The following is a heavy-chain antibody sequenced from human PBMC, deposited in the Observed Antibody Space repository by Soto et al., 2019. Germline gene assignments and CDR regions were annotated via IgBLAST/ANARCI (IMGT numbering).Heavy chain of an antibody. CDR1: GGTFSSYA. CDR3: ARHLTTREDPTCWFDP. Sequence: GASVKVSCKASGGTFSSYAISWVRQAPGQGLEWMGGIIPIFGTANYAQKFQGRVTITADESTSTAYMELSSLRSEDTAVYYCARHLTTREDPTCWFDPWGQGTLVTVSS. V-gene: IGHV1-69*13. D-gene: IGHD4-4*01. CDR2: IIPIFGTA. J-gene: IGHJ5*02.